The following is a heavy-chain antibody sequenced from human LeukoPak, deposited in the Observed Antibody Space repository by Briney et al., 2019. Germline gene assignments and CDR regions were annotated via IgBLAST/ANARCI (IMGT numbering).Heavy chain of an antibody. CDR2: TYYRSKWYS. D-gene: IGHD4-23*01. CDR1: GDSVSSNGAA. CDR3: AGDGRDGGNSFDY. Sequence: SQTLSLTCAISGDSVSSNGAAWNWIRQSPSRGLEWLGRTYYRSKWYSDYAVSVKSRITINPDTSKNQFSLQLNSVTPEDTAVYYCAGDGRDGGNSFDYWGLGTLVTVSS. J-gene: IGHJ4*02. V-gene: IGHV6-1*01.